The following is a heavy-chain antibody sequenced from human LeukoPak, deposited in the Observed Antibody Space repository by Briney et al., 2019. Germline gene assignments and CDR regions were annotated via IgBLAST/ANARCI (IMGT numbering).Heavy chain of an antibody. Sequence: GGSLRLSCAASGFTFSNFAFSWVRQAPGKGLEWVSVIGLSGGSTYYADSVKGRFTISRDNSKNTLYLQMSSLRAEDTAIYYCARCSCSAGNCYPWDYWGQGTLVTVSS. CDR3: ARCSCSAGNCYPWDY. CDR1: GFTFSNFA. V-gene: IGHV3-23*01. D-gene: IGHD2-15*01. J-gene: IGHJ4*02. CDR2: IGLSGGST.